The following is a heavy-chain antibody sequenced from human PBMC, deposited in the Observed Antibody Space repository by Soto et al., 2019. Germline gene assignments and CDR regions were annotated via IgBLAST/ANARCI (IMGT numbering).Heavy chain of an antibody. CDR3: ARVSPPYRHYDRADY. CDR1: GFTFSSYA. V-gene: IGHV3-30-3*01. J-gene: IGHJ4*02. Sequence: PGGSLRLSCAASGFTFSSYAMHWVRQAPGKGLEWVAVISYDGSNKYYADSVKGRFTISRDNSKNTLYLQMNSLRAEDTAVYYCARVSPPYRHYDRADYWGQGTLVTVSS. D-gene: IGHD3-22*01. CDR2: ISYDGSNK.